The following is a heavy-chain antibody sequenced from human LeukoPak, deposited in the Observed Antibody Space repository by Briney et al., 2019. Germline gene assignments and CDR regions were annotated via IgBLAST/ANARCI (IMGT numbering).Heavy chain of an antibody. CDR2: ISYDGSNK. CDR3: ARDRGYSSGWYN. D-gene: IGHD6-19*01. CDR1: GFTFSSCA. Sequence: GRSLRLSCAASGFTFSSCATHWVRQAPGKGLEWVAVISYDGSNKYYADSVKGRFTISRDNSKNTLYLQMNSLRAEDTAVYYCARDRGYSSGWYNWGQGTLVTVSS. V-gene: IGHV3-30*04. J-gene: IGHJ4*02.